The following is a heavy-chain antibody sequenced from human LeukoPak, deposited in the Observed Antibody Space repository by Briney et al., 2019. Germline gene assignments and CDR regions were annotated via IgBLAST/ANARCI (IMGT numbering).Heavy chain of an antibody. V-gene: IGHV4-39*07. J-gene: IGHJ6*03. D-gene: IGHD2-15*01. CDR2: IYYSGST. CDR3: ARIGGGYCSGGSCYYYYYMDV. CDR1: GGSISSSSYY. Sequence: SETLSLTCTVSGGSISSSSYYWGWIRQPPGKGLEWIRSIYYSGSTYYNPSLKSRVTISVDTSKNQFSLKLSSVTAAVTAVYYCARIGGGYCSGGSCYYYYYMDVWGKGTTVTVYS.